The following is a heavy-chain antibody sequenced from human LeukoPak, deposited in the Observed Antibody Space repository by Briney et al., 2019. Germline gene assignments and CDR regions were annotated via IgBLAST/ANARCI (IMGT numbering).Heavy chain of an antibody. V-gene: IGHV3-74*01. CDR2: INNDGSST. CDR1: GFTLSSYW. J-gene: IGHJ6*02. Sequence: SGGSLRLSCAASGFTLSSYWMHWVRQAPGKGLVWVSQINNDGSSTNYADSVKGRFTISRDNAKNTLYLQMNTLRAEDTAVYYCARDNFFGMHVWGQGTTVTVSS. CDR3: ARDNFFGMHV.